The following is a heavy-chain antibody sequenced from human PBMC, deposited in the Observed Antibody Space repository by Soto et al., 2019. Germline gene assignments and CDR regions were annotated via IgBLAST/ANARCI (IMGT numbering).Heavy chain of an antibody. CDR1: GFTFSSYA. CDR2: ISGSGGST. Sequence: EVQLLESGGGLVQPGGSLRLSCAASGFTFSSYAMRWVRQAPGKGLEWVSAISGSGGSTYYADSVKGRFTISRDNSKNTLYLEMNSLGAEDTAVYDCAKDRVPWTSYCDYWGQGTLVTVSS. D-gene: IGHD1-1*01. J-gene: IGHJ4*02. CDR3: AKDRVPWTSYCDY. V-gene: IGHV3-23*01.